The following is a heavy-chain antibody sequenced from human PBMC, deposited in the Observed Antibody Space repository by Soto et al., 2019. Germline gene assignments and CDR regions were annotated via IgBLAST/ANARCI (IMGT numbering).Heavy chain of an antibody. CDR2: ISGSDNST. D-gene: IGHD5-18*01. J-gene: IGHJ4*02. CDR1: GFTFTNYA. CDR3: ASLSAMVTH. V-gene: IGHV3-23*01. Sequence: EVQLLESGGGLVQPGGSLRLSCAASGFTFTNYAMSWVRQAPGRGLEWVSTISGSDNSTYYPDSVKGRFTISRDNYKNTLDLQMNSLRVEDTCVYYCASLSAMVTHGGQGTLVTVSS.